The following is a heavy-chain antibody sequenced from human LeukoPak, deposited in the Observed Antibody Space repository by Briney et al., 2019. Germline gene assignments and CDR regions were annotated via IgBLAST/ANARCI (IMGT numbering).Heavy chain of an antibody. Sequence: PSETLSLTCTVSGDSISSSSYYWGWIRQPPGKGLEWIGSFYYRGITYYNPSLKSRVTISVDTSKNQFSLKLSSVTAADTAVFYCTRQGSLGTSGYYYWGQGTLVTVSS. CDR2: FYYRGIT. D-gene: IGHD3-22*01. J-gene: IGHJ4*02. CDR1: GDSISSSSYY. V-gene: IGHV4-39*01. CDR3: TRQGSLGTSGYYY.